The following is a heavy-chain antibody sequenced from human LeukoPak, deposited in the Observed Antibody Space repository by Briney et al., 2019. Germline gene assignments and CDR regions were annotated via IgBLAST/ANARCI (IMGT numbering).Heavy chain of an antibody. CDR2: IYSGGST. J-gene: IGHJ4*02. CDR3: ARETHAGTGDSGPSGY. V-gene: IGHV3-53*01. Sequence: PGGSLRLSCAASGFTFSSNYMSWVRQAPGKGLEWVSVIYSGGSTYYADSVKGRFTISRDNSKNTLYLQMNSLRAEDTAVYYCARETHAGTGDSGPSGYWGQGTLVTVSS. D-gene: IGHD7-27*01. CDR1: GFTFSSNY.